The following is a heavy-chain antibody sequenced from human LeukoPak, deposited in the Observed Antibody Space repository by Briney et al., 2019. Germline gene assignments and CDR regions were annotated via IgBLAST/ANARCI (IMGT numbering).Heavy chain of an antibody. D-gene: IGHD2-21*01. CDR2: INPNSGGT. V-gene: IGHV1-2*02. Sequence: SVKVSCKTSGYSFTDYYMHWVRQAPGQGLEWMGWINPNSGGTSSAQKFQGRVTMTRDTSITTVYMEVSWLTSDDTAIYYCARADRLHGGPYLIGPWGQGTLVTVS. CDR1: GYSFTDYY. J-gene: IGHJ5*02. CDR3: ARADRLHGGPYLIGP.